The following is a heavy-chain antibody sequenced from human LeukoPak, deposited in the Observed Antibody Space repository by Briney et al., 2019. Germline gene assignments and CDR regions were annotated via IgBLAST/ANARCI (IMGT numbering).Heavy chain of an antibody. CDR2: ISTSSNTI. D-gene: IGHD4-17*01. CDR1: GFTFTTYN. CDR3: ARVRMTTVTLFDY. J-gene: IGHJ4*02. Sequence: GGSLRLSCTASGFTFTTYNMNWVRQAPGKGLEWLSSISTSSNTIYYADSVTGRFTISRENAKNSLYLQMNSLRAEDTAVYYCARVRMTTVTLFDYWGQGTLVTVSS. V-gene: IGHV3-48*04.